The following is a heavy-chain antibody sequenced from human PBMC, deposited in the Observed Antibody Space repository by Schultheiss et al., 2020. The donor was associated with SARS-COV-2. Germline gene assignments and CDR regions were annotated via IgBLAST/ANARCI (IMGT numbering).Heavy chain of an antibody. D-gene: IGHD3-22*01. CDR2: ISGSGGST. CDR3: ASRVDYYDISGWRNYFDY. Sequence: GGSLRLSCAASGFTFSSYAMSWVRQAPGKGLEWVSTISGSGGSTYYADSVKGRFTISRDNSKNTLYLQMNSLRAEDTAVYYCASRVDYYDISGWRNYFDYWGQGTLVTVSS. V-gene: IGHV3-23*01. J-gene: IGHJ4*02. CDR1: GFTFSSYA.